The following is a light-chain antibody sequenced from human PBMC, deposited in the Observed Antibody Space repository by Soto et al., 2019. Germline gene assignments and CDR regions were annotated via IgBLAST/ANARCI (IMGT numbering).Light chain of an antibody. CDR1: QSVSSY. Sequence: EIVLTQSPATLSLSPGVRATLSCRASQSVSSYLAWYQQKPGQAPRLLIYDASNRAPGVPARFSGSGSGTDFALTISSLEPEDFSVYYCQQRSSWPLTFGGGTKVEIK. V-gene: IGKV3-11*01. CDR2: DAS. CDR3: QQRSSWPLT. J-gene: IGKJ4*01.